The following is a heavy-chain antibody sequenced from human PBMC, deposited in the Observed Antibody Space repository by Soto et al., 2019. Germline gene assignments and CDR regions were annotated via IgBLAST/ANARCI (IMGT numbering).Heavy chain of an antibody. CDR1: GFSFSDYA. J-gene: IGHJ4*01. D-gene: IGHD3-3*01. Sequence: PGGSLRLSCKASGFSFSDYAMTWVRQAPGKGLEWVSVISGSGDNTFYAASVKGRFAISRDNSKNVLYLPMNSLSADDAAVYFCAKGRAITVYGVDILFDYWGLGTLVTVSS. CDR3: AKGRAITVYGVDILFDY. V-gene: IGHV3-23*01. CDR2: ISGSGDNT.